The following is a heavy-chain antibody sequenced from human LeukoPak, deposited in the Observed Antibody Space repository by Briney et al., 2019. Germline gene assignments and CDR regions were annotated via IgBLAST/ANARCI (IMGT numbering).Heavy chain of an antibody. D-gene: IGHD3-16*01. Sequence: GASVKVSCKASGYTFTSYDINWVRQATGQGLEWMGWMNPNSGNTGYAQKFQGRVTMTRDTSISTAYMELSRLRSDDTAVYYCAKDDNYIRFLSWGQGTLVTVSS. CDR3: AKDDNYIRFLS. CDR1: GYTFTSYD. V-gene: IGHV1-8*02. CDR2: MNPNSGNT. J-gene: IGHJ5*02.